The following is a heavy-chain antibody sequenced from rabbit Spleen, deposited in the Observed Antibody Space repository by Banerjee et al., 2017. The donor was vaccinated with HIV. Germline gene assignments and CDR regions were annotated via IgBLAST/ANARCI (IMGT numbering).Heavy chain of an antibody. J-gene: IGHJ6*01. V-gene: IGHV1S45*01. Sequence: QQQLEESGGGLVQPGGTLTLTCTASGFSFSSYYYMCWVRQAPGKGLEWIACIDAGGSGSTYYANWAKGRFTISKTSSTTVTLQMTSLTAADTATYFCARDYIIDGAFGFWDLWGPGTLVTVS. CDR3: ARDYIIDGAFGFWDL. CDR2: IDAGGSGST. D-gene: IGHD2-1*01. CDR1: GFSFSSYYY.